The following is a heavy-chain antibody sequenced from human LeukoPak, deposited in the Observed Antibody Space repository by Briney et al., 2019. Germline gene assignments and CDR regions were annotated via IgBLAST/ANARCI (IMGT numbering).Heavy chain of an antibody. CDR2: IYYSGST. J-gene: IGHJ4*02. CDR3: ARVTPSSGWVFDY. CDR1: GGSISSYY. D-gene: IGHD6-19*01. V-gene: IGHV4-59*01. Sequence: SETQSLTCTVSGGSISSYYWSWIRQPPGKGLEWIGYIYYSGSTNYNPSLKSRVTISVDTSKNQFSLKLSSVTAADTAVYYCARVTPSSGWVFDYWGQGTLVTVSS.